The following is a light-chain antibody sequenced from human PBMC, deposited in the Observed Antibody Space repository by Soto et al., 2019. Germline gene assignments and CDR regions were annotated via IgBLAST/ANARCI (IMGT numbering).Light chain of an antibody. CDR3: QQYANSPFA. Sequence: EIVLTQSPGTLSLSPGERATLSCRASQSVSSNSLAWYRQKPGEAPRLLIYGASSRATGIPDRFSGSGSGTDFTLNISRLEPEDFAVYYCQQYANSPFAFGQGTKLELK. J-gene: IGKJ2*01. V-gene: IGKV3-20*01. CDR1: QSVSSNS. CDR2: GAS.